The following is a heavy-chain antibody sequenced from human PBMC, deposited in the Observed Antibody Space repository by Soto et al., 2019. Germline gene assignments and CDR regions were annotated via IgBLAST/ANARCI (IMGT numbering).Heavy chain of an antibody. V-gene: IGHV3-74*01. Sequence: EVQLVESGGGLVQPGGSLRLSCTASGFTFTTYWMHCVRQAPGKGLVWVSRIKFDGITTNYADSVKGRFTISRDNAKNTVYLQMNSLGAEDTAVYYCARGVLWDYYLDEWGKGTTVTGSS. CDR3: ARGVLWDYYLDE. CDR1: GFTFTTYW. D-gene: IGHD1-26*01. J-gene: IGHJ6*03. CDR2: IKFDGITT.